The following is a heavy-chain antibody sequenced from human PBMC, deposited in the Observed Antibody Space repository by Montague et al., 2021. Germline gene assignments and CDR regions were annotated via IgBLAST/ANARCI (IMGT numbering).Heavy chain of an antibody. CDR2: INHSGST. Sequence: SETLSLTCAVYGGSFSGHYWSWIRQPPGKGLEWIGEINHSGSTNYNPSLKSRVTMSVDTSKNQFSLNLSSVTAADTAVYYCARYLHTSKYSGSHYISRQYGMDVWGQGTTVPVAS. CDR3: ARYLHTSKYSGSHYISRQYGMDV. V-gene: IGHV4-34*01. J-gene: IGHJ6*02. CDR1: GGSFSGHY. D-gene: IGHD1-26*01.